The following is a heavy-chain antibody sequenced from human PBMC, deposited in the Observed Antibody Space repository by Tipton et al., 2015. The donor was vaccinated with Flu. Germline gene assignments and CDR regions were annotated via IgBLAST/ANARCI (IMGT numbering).Heavy chain of an antibody. CDR2: IYYSGST. D-gene: IGHD3-9*01. Sequence: TLSLTCTVPGGSISSYTYYWGWIRQSPGTGLEWIGSIYYSGSTYYNPSLKSRVTMSIDTSKNQFSLKLTSVTAADTAVYYCAKGGSYNILTNYYNKGVDPWGQGTLVTVSS. V-gene: IGHV4-39*07. CDR1: GGSISSYTYY. J-gene: IGHJ5*02. CDR3: AKGGSYNILTNYYNKGVDP.